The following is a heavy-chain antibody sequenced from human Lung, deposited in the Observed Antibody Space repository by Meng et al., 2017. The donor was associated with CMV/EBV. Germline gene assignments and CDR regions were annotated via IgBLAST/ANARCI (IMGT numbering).Heavy chain of an antibody. J-gene: IGHJ6*02. V-gene: IGHV1-2*02. CDR3: ARELEQQLSGMDV. D-gene: IGHD6-13*01. CDR1: GYTFTDYY. Sequence: SVKVSCXASGYTFTDYYMHWVRQAPGQGLEWMGWINPNSGGTNYAQKFQGRVTMTRDTSINTAYMELSRLRSDDTAVYYCARELEQQLSGMDVWGQGTTVTVSS. CDR2: INPNSGGT.